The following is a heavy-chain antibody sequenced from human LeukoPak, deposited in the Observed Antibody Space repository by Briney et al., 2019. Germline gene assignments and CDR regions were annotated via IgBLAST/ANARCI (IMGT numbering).Heavy chain of an antibody. D-gene: IGHD3-3*01. V-gene: IGHV4-59*01. Sequence: SETLSLTCTVSGGSISSYYWSWIRQPPGKGLEWIGYIYYSGSTHYNPSLRSRVTISVDTSKNQFSLKLRSVTAADTAVYYCARGSTLGGVDYWGQGTLVTVSS. CDR2: IYYSGST. CDR3: ARGSTLGGVDY. CDR1: GGSISSYY. J-gene: IGHJ4*02.